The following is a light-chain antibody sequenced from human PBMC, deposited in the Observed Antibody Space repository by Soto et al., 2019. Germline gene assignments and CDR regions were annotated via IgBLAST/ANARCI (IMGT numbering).Light chain of an antibody. CDR3: QQYGSSPRT. CDR1: QSVANRY. CDR2: GAS. V-gene: IGKV3-20*01. J-gene: IGKJ1*01. Sequence: EIVLTQSPGTLSLSPGERATLSCRASQSVANRYLAWYLQKPGQAPRLVMYGASSRATGIPDRFSGSGSGTDLTLTISRVEPEDFAVYYCQQYGSSPRTFGQGTKVEIK.